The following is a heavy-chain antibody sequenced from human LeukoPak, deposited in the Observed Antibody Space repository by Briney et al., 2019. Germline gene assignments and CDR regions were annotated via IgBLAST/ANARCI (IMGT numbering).Heavy chain of an antibody. CDR1: GFIFSTYS. Sequence: GGSLIHSCAASGFIFSTYSMNWVRQAPGKGLEWVSYISCSRSTIYYADFVKGRFTISRDNAQDSLCLQMDTLRDEDTAVYYCARELFGGNLNFDCWGERTLFTVSS. D-gene: IGHD4-23*01. V-gene: IGHV3-48*02. CDR2: ISCSRSTI. CDR3: ARELFGGNLNFDC. J-gene: IGHJ4*02.